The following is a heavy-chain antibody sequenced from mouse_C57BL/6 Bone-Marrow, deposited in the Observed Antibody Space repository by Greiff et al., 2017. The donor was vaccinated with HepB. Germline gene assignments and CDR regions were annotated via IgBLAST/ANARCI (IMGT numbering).Heavy chain of an antibody. CDR3: ARERGYYYGSRPWFAY. D-gene: IGHD1-1*01. CDR1: GYTFTSYG. CDR2: IYPRSGNT. J-gene: IGHJ3*01. Sequence: VQLQQSGAELARPGASVKLSCKASGYTFTSYGISWVKQRTGQGLEWIGEIYPRSGNTYYNEKFKGKATLTADKSSSTAYMELRSLTSEDSAVYFCARERGYYYGSRPWFAYWGQGTVVTVSA. V-gene: IGHV1-81*01.